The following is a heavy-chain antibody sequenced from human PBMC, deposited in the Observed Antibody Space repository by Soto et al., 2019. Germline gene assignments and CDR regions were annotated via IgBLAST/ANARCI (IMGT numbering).Heavy chain of an antibody. V-gene: IGHV4-34*01. CDR3: ARGLGVAAAGTFHYYYYMDV. J-gene: IGHJ6*03. CDR2: INHSGST. CDR1: GGSFSGYY. D-gene: IGHD6-13*01. Sequence: PSETLSLTCAVYGGSFSGYYWSWIRQPPGKGLEWIGEINHSGSTNYNPSLKSRVTISVDTSKNQFSLKLSSVTAADTAVYYCARGLGVAAAGTFHYYYYMDVWGKGTTVT.